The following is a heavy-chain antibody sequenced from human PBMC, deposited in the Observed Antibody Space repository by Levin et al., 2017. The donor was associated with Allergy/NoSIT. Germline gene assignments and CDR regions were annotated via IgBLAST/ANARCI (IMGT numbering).Heavy chain of an antibody. V-gene: IGHV4-59*01. CDR2: IYYSGST. D-gene: IGHD2-21*01. CDR1: GDSISTYY. Sequence: SETLSLTCTVSGDSISTYYWSWIRQPPGKGLEWIGYIYYSGSTNYNPSLKSRVTISLDTSKNQFSLQVTSVTAADTAVYYCARGGPYNIRLPFHAFDIWGQGTMVTFSS. CDR3: ARGGPYNIRLPFHAFDI. J-gene: IGHJ3*02.